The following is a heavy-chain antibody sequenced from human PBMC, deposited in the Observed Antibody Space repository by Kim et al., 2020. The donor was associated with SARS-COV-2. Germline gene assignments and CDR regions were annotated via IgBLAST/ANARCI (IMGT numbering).Heavy chain of an antibody. Sequence: SETLSLTCTVSGGSISSSSYYWGWIRQPPGKGLEWIGSIYYSGSTYYNPSLKSRVTISVDTSKNQFSLKLSSVTAADTAVYYCARRNNVPWYNWFDPWGQGTLVTVSS. D-gene: IGHD2-15*01. J-gene: IGHJ5*02. CDR2: IYYSGST. CDR1: GGSISSSSYY. V-gene: IGHV4-39*01. CDR3: ARRNNVPWYNWFDP.